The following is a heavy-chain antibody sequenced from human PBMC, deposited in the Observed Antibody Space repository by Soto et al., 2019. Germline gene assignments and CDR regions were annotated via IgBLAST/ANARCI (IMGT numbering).Heavy chain of an antibody. D-gene: IGHD3-9*01. J-gene: IGHJ4*02. CDR1: GGSVWVYY. CDR2: INHSGST. Sequence: ASGSLSLSCAVYGGSVWVYYWSWIRQPPGKGLEWIGEINHSGSTNYNPSLKSRVTISVDTSKNQFSLKLSSVTAADTAVYYCARGGVRLLRYFVPIDYWGQGTLVTGSS. V-gene: IGHV4-34*01. CDR3: ARGGVRLLRYFVPIDY.